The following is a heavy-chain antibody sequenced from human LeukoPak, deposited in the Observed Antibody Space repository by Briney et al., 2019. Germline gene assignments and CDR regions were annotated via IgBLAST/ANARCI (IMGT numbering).Heavy chain of an antibody. V-gene: IGHV3-30*14. CDR2: ISYDGSNK. J-gene: IGHJ4*02. Sequence: GGSLRLSCAASGFTFSSYAMHWVRQAPGKGLEWVAVISYDGSNKYYADSVKGRFTISRDNSKNTLYLQMNSLRAEDTAVYYCARLNWELVGATGYFDYWGQGTLVTVSS. D-gene: IGHD1-26*01. CDR1: GFTFSSYA. CDR3: ARLNWELVGATGYFDY.